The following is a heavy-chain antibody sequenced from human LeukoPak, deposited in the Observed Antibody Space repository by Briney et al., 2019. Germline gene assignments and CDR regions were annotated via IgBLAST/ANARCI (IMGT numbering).Heavy chain of an antibody. Sequence: SETLSLTCTVSGGSISSGSYYWSWIRQPAGKALEWIGRIYTTGSTNYNPSLKSRVTISVDTSKNQFSLNLNSVTAADTAVYYCAAGGGYNSDAFDIWGQGTMVTVSS. CDR2: IYTTGST. CDR3: AAGGGYNSDAFDI. J-gene: IGHJ3*02. CDR1: GGSISSGSYY. D-gene: IGHD5-24*01. V-gene: IGHV4-61*02.